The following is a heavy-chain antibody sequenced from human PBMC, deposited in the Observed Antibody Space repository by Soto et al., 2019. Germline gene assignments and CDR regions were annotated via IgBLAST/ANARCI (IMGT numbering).Heavy chain of an antibody. J-gene: IGHJ5*02. CDR3: ARVRGSSSWFSNADWFDP. D-gene: IGHD6-13*01. V-gene: IGHV3-21*01. Sequence: PGGSLRLSCAASGFTFSSYSMNWVRQAPGKGLEWVSSISSSSSYIYYADSVKGRFTISRDNAKNSLYLQMNSLRAEDTAVYYCARVRGSSSWFSNADWFDPWGQGTLVTVSS. CDR1: GFTFSSYS. CDR2: ISSSSSYI.